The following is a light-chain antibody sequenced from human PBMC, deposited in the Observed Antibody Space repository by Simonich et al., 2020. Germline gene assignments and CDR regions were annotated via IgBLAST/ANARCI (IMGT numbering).Light chain of an antibody. CDR3: QQYYSTPPT. CDR2: WAS. J-gene: IGKJ1*01. Sequence: EIVMTQSPATLSVSPGERATLSCRASQSVSSNLAWYQQKPGQPPKLLIYWASTRESGVHDRFSGSGSGTDFTLTISSLQAEDVAVYYCQQYYSTPPTFGQGTKVEIK. V-gene: IGKV4-1*01. CDR1: QSVSSN.